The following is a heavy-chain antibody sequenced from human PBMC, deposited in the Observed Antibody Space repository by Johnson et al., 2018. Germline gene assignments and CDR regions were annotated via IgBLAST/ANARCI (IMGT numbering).Heavy chain of an antibody. Sequence: VQLVESGGAVVQPGGSLRLSCEVSGFTFQNFAMHWVRQVPGTGLAWLCVINKVGGTTFYLDSVKGRFSISRDNRSNSRSNSLFLDMNSLTADDTGIYYCAKDSGPWPGSHLIYYYSYRDVWGKGTTVTVSS. CDR2: INKVGGTT. CDR3: AKDSGPWPGSHLIYYYSYRDV. V-gene: IGHV3-43D*03. D-gene: IGHD1-1*01. J-gene: IGHJ6*03. CDR1: GFTFQNFA.